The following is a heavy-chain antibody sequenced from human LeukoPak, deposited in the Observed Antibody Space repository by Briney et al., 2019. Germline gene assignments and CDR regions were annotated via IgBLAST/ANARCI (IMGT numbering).Heavy chain of an antibody. CDR1: GFTVSRNY. V-gene: IGHV3-53*05. CDR3: GRDTVGYGGAFDI. CDR2: IYSGGST. Sequence: GGSLRLSCAASGFTVSRNYMTWVRQAPGKGLEWVSVIYSGGSTYYADSVKGRFTISRDNSKNTLYLQVNSLRPEDTAVYYCGRDTVGYGGAFDIWGQGTMVTVSS. D-gene: IGHD5-18*01. J-gene: IGHJ3*02.